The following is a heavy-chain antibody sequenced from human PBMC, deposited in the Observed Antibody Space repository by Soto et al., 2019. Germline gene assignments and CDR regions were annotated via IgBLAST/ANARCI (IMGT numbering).Heavy chain of an antibody. V-gene: IGHV5-51*01. J-gene: IGHJ5*02. Sequence: GESLKISCKGSGYSFTSYWIGWVRQMPGKGLEWMGIIYPGDSDTRNSPSFQGQVTISADKSISTAYLQWSSLKASDTAMYYCARHDPVYGSGSYWVFDPWGQGTLVTVSS. CDR1: GYSFTSYW. CDR2: IYPGDSDT. CDR3: ARHDPVYGSGSYWVFDP. D-gene: IGHD3-10*01.